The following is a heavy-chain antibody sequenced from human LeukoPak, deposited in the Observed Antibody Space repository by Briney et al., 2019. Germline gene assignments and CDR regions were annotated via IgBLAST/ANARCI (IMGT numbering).Heavy chain of an antibody. Sequence: GGSLRLSCAASGFRFSVYWMHWVRQVPGKGPEWISRISSDGAITAYADPVKGRFTVSRDNAKNTLFLQMSSLRAEDTAVYYCAKTYYYDSSGYSPIFDYWGQGTLVTVSS. CDR2: ISSDGAIT. J-gene: IGHJ4*02. D-gene: IGHD3-22*01. V-gene: IGHV3-74*01. CDR1: GFRFSVYW. CDR3: AKTYYYDSSGYSPIFDY.